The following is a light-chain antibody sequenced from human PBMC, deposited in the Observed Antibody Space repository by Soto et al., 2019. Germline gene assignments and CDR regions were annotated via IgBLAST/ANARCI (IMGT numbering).Light chain of an antibody. V-gene: IGKV1-9*01. CDR1: HDISTF. CDR2: EAS. J-gene: IGKJ5*01. Sequence: GYRLTITCLASHDISTFLAWYQQKPGKAPKLLIYEASTLQSGVPSRFSGSGSGTEFTLTISGLLPEDFAAYHCQQLYTLPFTFGQGTRLEIK. CDR3: QQLYTLPFT.